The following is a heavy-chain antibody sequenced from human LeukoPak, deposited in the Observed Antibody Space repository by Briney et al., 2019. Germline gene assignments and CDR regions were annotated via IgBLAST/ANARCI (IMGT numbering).Heavy chain of an antibody. J-gene: IGHJ4*02. CDR2: ISSSGDYI. Sequence: GGSLRLSCAASGFPFSSYSMNWVRQAPGKGLEWVSSISSSGDYISYADSVTGRFTISRDNAKKSLYLQMNSLRAEDTAVYYCARDLMTTVTNGLDYWGQGTLVTVSS. CDR3: ARDLMTTVTNGLDY. D-gene: IGHD4-17*01. V-gene: IGHV3-21*04. CDR1: GFPFSSYS.